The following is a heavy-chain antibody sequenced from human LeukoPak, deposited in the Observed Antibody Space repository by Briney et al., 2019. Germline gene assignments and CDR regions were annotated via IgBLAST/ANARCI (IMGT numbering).Heavy chain of an antibody. J-gene: IGHJ4*02. D-gene: IGHD1-26*01. V-gene: IGHV1-46*01. CDR1: GYTFTSYY. Sequence: GASVKVSCKASGYTFTSYYMHWVRQAPGQGLEWMGIINPSGGSTSYAQKFQGRVTMTRDTPTSTVYMELSSLRSEDTAVYYCARAAGALRVFDYWGQGTLVTVSS. CDR2: INPSGGST. CDR3: ARAAGALRVFDY.